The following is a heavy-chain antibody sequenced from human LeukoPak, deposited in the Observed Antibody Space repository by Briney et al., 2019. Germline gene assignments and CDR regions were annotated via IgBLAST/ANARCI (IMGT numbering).Heavy chain of an antibody. CDR2: INWNGGSR. D-gene: IGHD2-15*01. CDR1: GFTFDDYG. CDR3: AKDESRYCTGGSCYSLDY. V-gene: IGHV3-20*04. J-gene: IGHJ4*02. Sequence: PGGSLRLSCAASGFTFDDYGMSWVRQAPGKGLEWVSGINWNGGSRGYADSVKGRFTISRDNAKNSLYLQMNSLRAEDTDVYYCAKDESRYCTGGSCYSLDYWGQGTLVTVSS.